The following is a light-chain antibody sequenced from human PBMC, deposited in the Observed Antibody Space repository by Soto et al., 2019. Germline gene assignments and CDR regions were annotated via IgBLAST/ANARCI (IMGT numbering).Light chain of an antibody. CDR2: AAF. CDR3: QQSLSFRWP. Sequence: DIQIPQSPSPVSASVGDRDTTTCRASQGISNWLAWYQQKPGKAPEHLIYAAFSLQSAVPSRFSGSASGTDFTLPIANLQPEDLATYYCQQSLSFRWPFGHGTKVEVK. CDR1: QGISNW. V-gene: IGKV1-12*01. J-gene: IGKJ1*01.